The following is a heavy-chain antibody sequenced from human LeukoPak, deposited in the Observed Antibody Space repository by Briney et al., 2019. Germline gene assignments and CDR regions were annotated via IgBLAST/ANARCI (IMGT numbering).Heavy chain of an antibody. CDR1: GYTFTSYG. J-gene: IGHJ4*02. V-gene: IGHV1-18*01. CDR3: VRDNPYYYGSVLYYFDY. D-gene: IGHD3-10*01. Sequence: ASVKVSCKASGYTFTSYGISWVRQAPGQGLEWMGWISAYNGNTNYAQKLQGRVTVTTDTSTSTAYMELRSLRSDDTAVYYCVRDNPYYYGSVLYYFDYWGQGTLVTVSS. CDR2: ISAYNGNT.